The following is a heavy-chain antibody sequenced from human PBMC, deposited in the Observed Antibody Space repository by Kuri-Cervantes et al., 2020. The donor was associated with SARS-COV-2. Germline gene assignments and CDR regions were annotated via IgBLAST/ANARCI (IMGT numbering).Heavy chain of an antibody. Sequence: GSLRLSCTVSGGSISSTIYYWGWVRQPQGKGLEWVGSIYHGGRTYYHPGRTYYNPSLQSRVTISVGAPKNQFSLRLSSVTAADTAVYYCAKASIVGATYFDYWGQGTLVTISS. CDR1: GGSISSTIYY. CDR3: AKASIVGATYFDY. D-gene: IGHD1-26*01. CDR2: IYHGGRT. J-gene: IGHJ4*02. V-gene: IGHV4-39*02.